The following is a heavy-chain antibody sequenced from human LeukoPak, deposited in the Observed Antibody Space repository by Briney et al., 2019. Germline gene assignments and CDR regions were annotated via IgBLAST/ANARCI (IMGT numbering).Heavy chain of an antibody. CDR3: ARAPAFIPNWFDP. J-gene: IGHJ5*02. CDR1: GFTFSSYS. CDR2: ISSSSSYI. V-gene: IGHV3-21*01. Sequence: GGSLRLSCAVSGFTFSSYSMNWVRQAPGKGLEWVSSISSSSSYIYYADSVKGRFTISRDNAKNSLYLQMNSLRAEDTAVYYCARAPAFIPNWFDPWGQGTLVTVSS. D-gene: IGHD2-21*01.